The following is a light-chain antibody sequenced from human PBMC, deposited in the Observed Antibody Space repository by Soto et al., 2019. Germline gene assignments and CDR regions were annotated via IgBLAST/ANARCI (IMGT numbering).Light chain of an antibody. CDR1: QTISSW. CDR2: KAS. V-gene: IGKV1-5*03. CDR3: QQYNSFVT. J-gene: IGKJ1*01. Sequence: DIQMTQSPSTLSGSVGDRVTVTCRASQTISSWLAWYQQKPGKAPKLLIYKASSLESGVPSRFSGSGSGTEFTLTISSLQPDDFATYYCQQYNSFVTFGQGTKV.